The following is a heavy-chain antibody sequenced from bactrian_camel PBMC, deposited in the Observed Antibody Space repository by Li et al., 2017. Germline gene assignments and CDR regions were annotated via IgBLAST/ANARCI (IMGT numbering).Heavy chain of an antibody. V-gene: IGHV3S44*01. J-gene: IGHJ4*01. CDR1: GFTFSSYY. Sequence: EVQLVESGGGLVQPGGSLRLSCAASGFTFSSYYMSWVRQAPGKEREGVAYIDADGTTTYTASVKGRFTISRDNAKNTLYLQMNSLKTEDTAVYYCARGPENLWEYGYWGQGTQVTVS. CDR3: ARGPENLWEYGY. CDR2: YIDADGTT.